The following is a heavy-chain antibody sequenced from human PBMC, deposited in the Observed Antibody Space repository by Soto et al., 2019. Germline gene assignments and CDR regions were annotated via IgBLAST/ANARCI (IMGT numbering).Heavy chain of an antibody. CDR2: ISGYNGNT. CDR1: GCTFTSYA. Sequence: ASVKVSCKASGCTFTSYAIDWVRQAPGQGLEWMGWISGYNGNTNYAQKFQGRVTMTTDTSTSTAYMELRSLRSDDTAVYYCARDPVAGTYFDYWGQGTLVTVS. V-gene: IGHV1-18*01. D-gene: IGHD6-19*01. CDR3: ARDPVAGTYFDY. J-gene: IGHJ4*02.